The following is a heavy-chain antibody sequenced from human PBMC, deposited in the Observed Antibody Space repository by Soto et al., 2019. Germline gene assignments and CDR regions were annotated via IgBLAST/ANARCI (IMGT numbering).Heavy chain of an antibody. D-gene: IGHD3-10*01. CDR1: GFSLSTSGVG. Sequence: SGPTLVNPTQTLTLTCTFSGFSLSTSGVGVGWIRQPPGKALEWLALIYWDDDKRYSPSLNSRLTITKDTSKNQVVLTMTNMDPVDTATYYCAHETPIGYGSGSYYNGAYAFDIWGQGTMVTLSS. CDR3: AHETPIGYGSGSYYNGAYAFDI. V-gene: IGHV2-5*02. J-gene: IGHJ3*02. CDR2: IYWDDDK.